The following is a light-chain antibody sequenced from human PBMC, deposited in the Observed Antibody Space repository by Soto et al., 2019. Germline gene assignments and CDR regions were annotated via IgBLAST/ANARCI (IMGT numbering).Light chain of an antibody. Sequence: QSALTQPASVSGSPGQSITISCTGTSSDVGTYNYVSWHQQHPGQAPKLMIYEVSNRPSGVSDRFSASKSGNTASLTISGLQAGDEADYYCSSYRSDSTYVFGTGTKVTVL. CDR1: SSDVGTYNY. CDR2: EVS. CDR3: SSYRSDSTYV. J-gene: IGLJ1*01. V-gene: IGLV2-14*01.